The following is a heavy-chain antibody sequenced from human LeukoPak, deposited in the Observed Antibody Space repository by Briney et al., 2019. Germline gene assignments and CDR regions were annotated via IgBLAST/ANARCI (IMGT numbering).Heavy chain of an antibody. CDR3: ARDRDDSSGYLYFQH. D-gene: IGHD3-22*01. J-gene: IGHJ1*01. CDR2: INPNSGGT. V-gene: IGHV1-2*02. CDR1: EYTFTGYY. Sequence: ASVKISCKASEYTFTGYYMHWVRQAPGQGLEWMGWINPNSGGTNYAQKSQGRVTMTRDTSISTAYMELSRLRSDDTAVYYCARDRDDSSGYLYFQHWGQGTLVTVSS.